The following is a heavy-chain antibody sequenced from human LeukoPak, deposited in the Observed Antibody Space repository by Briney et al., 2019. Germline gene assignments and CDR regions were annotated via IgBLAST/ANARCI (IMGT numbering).Heavy chain of an antibody. CDR3: AKDAAPYGYDILTGYYADY. CDR2: ISYDGSNK. CDR1: GFTFSSYG. J-gene: IGHJ4*02. V-gene: IGHV3-30*18. Sequence: PGGSLRLSCAASGFTFSSYGMHWVRQAPGKGLEWVAVISYDGSNKYYADSVKGRFTISRDNSKNTLYLQMNSLRAEDTAVYYCAKDAAPYGYDILTGYYADYWGQGTLVTVSS. D-gene: IGHD3-9*01.